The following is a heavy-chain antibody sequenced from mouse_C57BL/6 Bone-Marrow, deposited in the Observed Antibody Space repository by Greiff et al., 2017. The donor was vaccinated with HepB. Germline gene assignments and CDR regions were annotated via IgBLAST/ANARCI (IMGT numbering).Heavy chain of an antibody. CDR2: IDPSDSYT. CDR1: GYTFTSYW. CDR3: ARNWEAWFAY. D-gene: IGHD4-1*01. Sequence: VQLQQPGAELVMPGASVKLSCKASGYTFTSYWMHWVKQRPGQGLEWIGEIDPSDSYTNYNQKFKGKSTLTVDKSSSTAYMQLSSLTSEDSAVYYGARNWEAWFAYWGQGTLVTVAA. J-gene: IGHJ3*01. V-gene: IGHV1-69*01.